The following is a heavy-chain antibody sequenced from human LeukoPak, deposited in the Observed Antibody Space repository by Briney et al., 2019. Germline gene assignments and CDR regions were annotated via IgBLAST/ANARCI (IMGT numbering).Heavy chain of an antibody. J-gene: IGHJ4*02. CDR3: ARDLYGDYFFDY. CDR2: IKEDRSER. D-gene: IGHD4-17*01. V-gene: IGHV3-7*01. Sequence: GGSLRLSCVASGFTFSSYYMSWVRQAPGKGLEWVANIKEDRSERYYVDSMKGRFTISRDNAKNSLYLQMNSLRAEDTAVYYCARDLYGDYFFDYWGQGTLVTVSS. CDR1: GFTFSSYY.